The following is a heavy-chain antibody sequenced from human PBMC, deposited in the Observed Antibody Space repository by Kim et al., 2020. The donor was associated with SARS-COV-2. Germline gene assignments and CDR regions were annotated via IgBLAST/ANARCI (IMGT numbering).Heavy chain of an antibody. D-gene: IGHD2-2*01. V-gene: IGHV3-30*18. CDR3: AKAVVPAAILRYYYGMDV. Sequence: GGSLRLSCAASGFTFSSYGMHWVRQAPGKGLEWVAVISYDGSNKYYADSVKGRFTISRDNSKNTLYLQMNSLRAEDTAVYYCAKAVVPAAILRYYYGMDVWGQGTTVTVSS. CDR1: GFTFSSYG. CDR2: ISYDGSNK. J-gene: IGHJ6*02.